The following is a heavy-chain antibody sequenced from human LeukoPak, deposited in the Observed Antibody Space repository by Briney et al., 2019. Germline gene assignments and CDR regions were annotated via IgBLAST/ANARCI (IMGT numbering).Heavy chain of an antibody. CDR1: GYTFTSYY. Sequence: GASVKVSCKASGYTFTSYYMHWVRQAPGQGLEWMGIINPSGGSTSYAQKFQGRVTMTRDMSTSTVYMELSSLRSEDTAVYYCARDQRVRGVIINPFDYWGQGTLVTVSS. J-gene: IGHJ4*02. V-gene: IGHV1-46*01. CDR2: INPSGGST. D-gene: IGHD3-10*01. CDR3: ARDQRVRGVIINPFDY.